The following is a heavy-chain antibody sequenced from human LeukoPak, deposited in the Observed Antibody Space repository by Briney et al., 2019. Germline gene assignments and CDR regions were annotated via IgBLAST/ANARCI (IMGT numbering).Heavy chain of an antibody. CDR2: ISYDGSNK. Sequence: PGGSLRLSCAASGFTFSSYAMRWVRQAPGKGLEWVAVISYDGSNKYYADSVKGRFTISRDNSKNTLYLQMNSLRAEDTAVYYCARELFYEGVYWGQGTLVTVSS. J-gene: IGHJ4*02. CDR3: ARELFYEGVY. V-gene: IGHV3-30-3*01. CDR1: GFTFSSYA. D-gene: IGHD2/OR15-2a*01.